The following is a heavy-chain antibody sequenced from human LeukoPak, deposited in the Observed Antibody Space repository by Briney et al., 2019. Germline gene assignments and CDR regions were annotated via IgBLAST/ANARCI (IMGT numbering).Heavy chain of an antibody. V-gene: IGHV4-39*01. CDR1: GGSISSSTYY. CDR3: ARHQVGATPSFRY. D-gene: IGHD1-26*01. Sequence: PSETLSLTCTVSGGSISSSTYYWGWIRQPPGKGLEWIGEINHSGSTNYNPSLKSRVTISVDTSKNQFSLKLSSVTAADTAVYYCARHQVGATPSFRYWGQGTLVTVSS. J-gene: IGHJ4*02. CDR2: INHSGST.